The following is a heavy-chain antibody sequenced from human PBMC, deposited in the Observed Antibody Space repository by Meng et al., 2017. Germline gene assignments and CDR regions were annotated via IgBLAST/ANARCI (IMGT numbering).Heavy chain of an antibody. CDR2: ISSSSSYI. J-gene: IGHJ3*02. CDR1: GFTFSSYS. D-gene: IGHD6-19*01. Sequence: GESLKISCAASGFTFSSYSMNWVRQAPGKGLEWVSSISSSSSYIYYADSVKGRFTISRDNAKNSLYLQMNSLRAEDTAVYYCASLAVAVDAFDIWGQGKMVNVAS. V-gene: IGHV3-21*01. CDR3: ASLAVAVDAFDI.